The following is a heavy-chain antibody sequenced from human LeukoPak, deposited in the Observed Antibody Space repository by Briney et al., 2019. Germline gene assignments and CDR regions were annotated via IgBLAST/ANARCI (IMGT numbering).Heavy chain of an antibody. V-gene: IGHV6-1*01. CDR2: TDYRAKWYN. Sequence: PSQTLSLTCAISGDSVSSNSAAWNWIRQSPSRGLEWLGRTDYRAKWYNDYAVSVKSRITINPDTSKNQFSLQLNSVTPEDTAVYYCARDQIEMATIMDYSYGMDVWGQGTTVTVSS. CDR1: GDSVSSNSAA. D-gene: IGHD5-24*01. CDR3: ARDQIEMATIMDYSYGMDV. J-gene: IGHJ6*02.